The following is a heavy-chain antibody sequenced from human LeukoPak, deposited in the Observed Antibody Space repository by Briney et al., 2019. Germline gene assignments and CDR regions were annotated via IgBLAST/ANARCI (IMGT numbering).Heavy chain of an antibody. CDR1: GFTFSNYN. CDR2: TSSSSTYI. CDR3: AKDSVDYGDPTPFDY. V-gene: IGHV3-21*04. J-gene: IGHJ4*02. Sequence: GGSLRLSCAASGFTFSNYNMNWVRQAPGEGPEWVSSTSSSSTYIYYADSVKGRFTISRDNSKNTLYLQMNSLRAEDTAVYYCAKDSVDYGDPTPFDYWGQGTLVTVSS. D-gene: IGHD4-17*01.